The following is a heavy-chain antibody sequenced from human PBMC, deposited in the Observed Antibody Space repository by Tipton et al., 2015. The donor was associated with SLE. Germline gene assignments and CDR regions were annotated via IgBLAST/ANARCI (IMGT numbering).Heavy chain of an antibody. V-gene: IGHV4-34*01. Sequence: TLSLTCAVYGGSFSGYYWTRIRQPPGKGLEWIGEINHSGSTNYNPSLKSRVTISVDTSKNQFPLKLSSVTAADTAVYYCARAGGESDYWGQGTLVTVSS. CDR1: GGSFSGYY. D-gene: IGHD2-21*01. J-gene: IGHJ4*02. CDR2: INHSGST. CDR3: ARAGGESDY.